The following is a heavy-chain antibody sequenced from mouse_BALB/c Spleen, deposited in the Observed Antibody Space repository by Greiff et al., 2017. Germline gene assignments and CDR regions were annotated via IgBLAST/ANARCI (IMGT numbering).Heavy chain of an antibody. CDR2: ISYSGST. CDR3: AGLRRRWFAY. D-gene: IGHD1-1*01. Sequence: DVKLQESGPGLVKPSQSLSLTCTVTGYSITSDYAWNWIRQFPGNKLEWMGYISYSGSTSYNPSLKSRISITRDTSKNQFFLQLNSVTTEDTATYYCAGLRRRWFAYWGQGTLVTVSA. CDR1: GYSITSDYA. V-gene: IGHV3-2*02. J-gene: IGHJ3*01.